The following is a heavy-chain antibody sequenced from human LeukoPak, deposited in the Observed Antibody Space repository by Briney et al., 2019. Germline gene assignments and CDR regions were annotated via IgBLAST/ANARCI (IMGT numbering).Heavy chain of an antibody. CDR2: MNPNSGNT. J-gene: IGHJ4*02. CDR3: ARGRPSRRYCSSTSCDRGNDY. CDR1: GYTFTSYD. D-gene: IGHD2-2*01. V-gene: IGHV1-8*01. Sequence: ASVNVSCKASGYTFTSYDINWVRQATGQGLEWMGWMNPNSGNTGYAQKFQGRVTMTRNTSISTAYMELSSLRSEDTAVYYCARGRPSRRYCSSTSCDRGNDYWGQGTLVTVSS.